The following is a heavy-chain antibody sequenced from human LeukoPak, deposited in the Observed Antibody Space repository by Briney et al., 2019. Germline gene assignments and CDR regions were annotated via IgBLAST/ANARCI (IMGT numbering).Heavy chain of an antibody. Sequence: GGSLRLSCAASGFTFSSYAMSWVRQAPGKGLEWVSAISGSGGSTYYADSVKGRFTISRDNSKNTLYLQMNSLRAEDTAVYYCAKTNSGSYLGGYYLDYWGQGTLVTVSS. CDR1: GFTFSSYA. J-gene: IGHJ4*02. CDR2: ISGSGGST. V-gene: IGHV3-23*01. D-gene: IGHD1-26*01. CDR3: AKTNSGSYLGGYYLDY.